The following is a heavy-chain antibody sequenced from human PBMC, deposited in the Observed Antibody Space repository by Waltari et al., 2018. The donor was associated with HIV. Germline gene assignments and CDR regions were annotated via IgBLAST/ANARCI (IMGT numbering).Heavy chain of an antibody. Sequence: QVHLVESGGDLVKPGGSLRLSCVASGFTFIDSSMTWIRQAPGKRLEGVSYIAVSSAYTNYGDSVKGRFTMSRDDAKKSLFLQMNSLRPEDTAVYYCARVARGLRQGTFDIWGQGTMVTVSS. D-gene: IGHD4-17*01. CDR1: GFTFIDSS. CDR2: IAVSSAYT. V-gene: IGHV3-11*05. CDR3: ARVARGLRQGTFDI. J-gene: IGHJ3*02.